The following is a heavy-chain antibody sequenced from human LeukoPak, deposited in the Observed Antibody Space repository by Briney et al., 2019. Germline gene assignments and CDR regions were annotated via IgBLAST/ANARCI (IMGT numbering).Heavy chain of an antibody. J-gene: IGHJ4*02. CDR2: IYYSGST. Sequence: SQTLSLTCTVSGGSISSGGYYWSWIRQHPGKGLEWIGYIYYSGSTNYNPSLKSRVTISVDTSKNQFSLKLSSVTAADTAVYYCARGFGGWYYFDYWGQGTLVTVSS. CDR1: GGSISSGGYY. CDR3: ARGFGGWYYFDY. D-gene: IGHD6-19*01. V-gene: IGHV4-31*03.